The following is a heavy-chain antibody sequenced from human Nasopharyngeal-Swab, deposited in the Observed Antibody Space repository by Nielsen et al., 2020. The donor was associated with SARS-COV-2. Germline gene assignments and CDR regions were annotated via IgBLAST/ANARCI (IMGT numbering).Heavy chain of an antibody. D-gene: IGHD1-26*01. CDR2: ISSSSSYI. J-gene: IGHJ5*02. V-gene: IGHV3-21*01. CDR3: ARDKVGATTFGWFDP. Sequence: GGSLRLSCAASGFTFSSYSMNWVRQAPGKGLEWVSSISSSSSYIYYADSVKGRFTISRDNAKNSLYLQMNSLRAEDTAVYYCARDKVGATTFGWFDPWGQGTLVTVSS. CDR1: GFTFSSYS.